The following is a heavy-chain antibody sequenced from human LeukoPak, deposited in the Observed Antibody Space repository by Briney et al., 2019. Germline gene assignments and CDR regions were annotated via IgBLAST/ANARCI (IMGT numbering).Heavy chain of an antibody. CDR3: ARELITMVRGVIGY. D-gene: IGHD3-10*01. J-gene: IGHJ4*02. V-gene: IGHV3-11*01. CDR2: ISSSGSTI. CDR1: GFTFSDYY. Sequence: GGSLRLSCAASGFTFSDYYMSWIRQAPGKGLEWVSYISSSGSTIYYADSVKGRFTISRDNAKNSLYLQMDSLRAEDTAVYYCARELITMVRGVIGYWGQGTLVTVSS.